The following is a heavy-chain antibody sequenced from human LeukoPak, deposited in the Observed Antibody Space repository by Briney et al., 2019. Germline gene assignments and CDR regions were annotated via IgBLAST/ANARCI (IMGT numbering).Heavy chain of an antibody. Sequence: TETLSLTCAVYGGSFSGYYWDWIRQPPGKGLEFIGSINHDGTTYYNSALKSRVTISVDTSKNQFSLKLSSVTAADTAVYYCARSPAYSSSWYGFDYYYYMDVWGKGTTVTVSS. V-gene: IGHV4-34*01. CDR1: GGSFSGYY. J-gene: IGHJ6*03. CDR2: INHDGTT. D-gene: IGHD6-13*01. CDR3: ARSPAYSSSWYGFDYYYYMDV.